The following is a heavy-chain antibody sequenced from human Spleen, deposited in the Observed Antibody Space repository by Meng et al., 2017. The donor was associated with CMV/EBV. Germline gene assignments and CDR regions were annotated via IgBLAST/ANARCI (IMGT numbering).Heavy chain of an antibody. D-gene: IGHD1-14*01. CDR1: GYSFTTYW. CDR2: IYPGDSDT. V-gene: IGHV5-51*01. J-gene: IGHJ5*02. CDR3: ARHSTLGATVSRYDP. Sequence: SGYSFTTYWIAWVRQIPGNGLAWMGIIYPGDSDTRYSPSFQGQVTISADKSINTAYLQWSSLKASDTAMYYCARHSTLGATVSRYDPWGQGTLVTVSS.